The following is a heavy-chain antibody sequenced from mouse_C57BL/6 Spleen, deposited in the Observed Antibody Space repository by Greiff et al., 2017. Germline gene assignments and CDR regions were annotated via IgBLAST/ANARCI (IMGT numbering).Heavy chain of an antibody. J-gene: IGHJ4*01. Sequence: QVQLQQPGTELVKPGASVKLSCKASGYTFTSYWMHWVKPRPGQGLEWIGNINPSNGGTNYNEKFKSKATLTVDKSSSTAYMQLSSLTSEDSAVYYCARSWQLRLRAMDYWGQGTSVTVSS. CDR3: ARSWQLRLRAMDY. V-gene: IGHV1-53*01. D-gene: IGHD3-2*02. CDR1: GYTFTSYW. CDR2: INPSNGGT.